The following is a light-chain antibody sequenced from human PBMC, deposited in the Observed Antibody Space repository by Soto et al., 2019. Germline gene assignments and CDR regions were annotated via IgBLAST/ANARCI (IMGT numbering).Light chain of an antibody. Sequence: DIQMTQSPSTLSASVGDRVTITCRASQSINYWLAWYQQKPGEAPKLLIYDASILESGVPSRFSGRGSGTEFTLTISSLQPDDFATYYCQQYNSYSPTTFGQGTKVDIK. J-gene: IGKJ1*01. CDR1: QSINYW. CDR3: QQYNSYSPTT. CDR2: DAS. V-gene: IGKV1-5*01.